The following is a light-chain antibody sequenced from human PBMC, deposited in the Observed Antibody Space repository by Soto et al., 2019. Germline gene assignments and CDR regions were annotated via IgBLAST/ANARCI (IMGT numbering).Light chain of an antibody. J-gene: IGLJ1*01. CDR2: DVN. V-gene: IGLV2-14*03. Sequence: QSVLTQPASVSGSPGQSITISCTGTSSDVGGYNYVSWYQQHPGKAPKLMIYDVNNRPSGVPNRFSGSKSGNTASLTISGLQAEDEADYYCNSCTSSNTYVFGTGTKVTVL. CDR1: SSDVGGYNY. CDR3: NSCTSSNTYV.